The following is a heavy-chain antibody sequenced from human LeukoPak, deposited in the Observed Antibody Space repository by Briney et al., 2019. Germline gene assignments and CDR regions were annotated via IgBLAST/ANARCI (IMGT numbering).Heavy chain of an antibody. CDR1: GFTFSSYG. CDR2: ISYDGSNK. V-gene: IGHV3-30*18. Sequence: PGRSLRLSCAASGFTFSSYGMHWVRQAPGKGLEWVAVISYDGSNKYYADSVKGRFTISRDNSKNTLYLQMSSLRAEDTAIYFCAKDPNWRNHFDYWGRGTLVTVSS. J-gene: IGHJ4*02. D-gene: IGHD1-20*01. CDR3: AKDPNWRNHFDY.